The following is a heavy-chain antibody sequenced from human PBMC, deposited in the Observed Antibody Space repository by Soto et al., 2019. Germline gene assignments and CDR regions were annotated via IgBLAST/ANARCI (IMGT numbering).Heavy chain of an antibody. CDR3: AKEVSLGSTVDLGY. D-gene: IGHD7-27*01. CDR1: GFTFTIFA. V-gene: IGHV3-23*01. J-gene: IGHJ4*02. CDR2: ISGSGGST. Sequence: GGSLRLSCAASGFTFTIFAMSWVRQSPGKGLEWVSTISGSGGSTYYADAVKGRFTISRDNSMGTLYLQMKSLRVEDTAIYYCAKEVSLGSTVDLGYWGQGTLVTSPQ.